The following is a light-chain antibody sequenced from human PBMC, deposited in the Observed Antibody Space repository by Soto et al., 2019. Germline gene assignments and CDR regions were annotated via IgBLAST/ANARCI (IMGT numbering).Light chain of an antibody. CDR2: AAS. Sequence: EIVLTQSPGTLSLSAGERATLSCRASQSVSVNSLAWYQQKGGQAPRLLIYAASTRATGVPDRFSGTGSGTDFALTISRLETDDSAVYYCQQYGGSPFTFGPGTKVDTK. J-gene: IGKJ3*01. CDR1: QSVSVNS. V-gene: IGKV3-20*01. CDR3: QQYGGSPFT.